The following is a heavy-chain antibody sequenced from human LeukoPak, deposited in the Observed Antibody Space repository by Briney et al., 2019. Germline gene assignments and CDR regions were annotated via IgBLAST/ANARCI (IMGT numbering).Heavy chain of an antibody. CDR3: AKLASDYVWGTYRPFDF. CDR2: ISPSGDIL. D-gene: IGHD3-16*02. CDR1: GFTFSSHG. V-gene: IGHV3-23*01. Sequence: PGGSLRLSCAASGFTFSSHGINWVRQAPGKGLEWVSGISPSGDILYYADSVKGRFTISRDNSKNTLYLQMNSLRAEDTAVYYCAKLASDYVWGTYRPFDFWGQGTLVTVSS. J-gene: IGHJ4*02.